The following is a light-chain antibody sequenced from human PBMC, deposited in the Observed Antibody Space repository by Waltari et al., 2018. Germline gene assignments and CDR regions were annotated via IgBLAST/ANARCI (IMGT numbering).Light chain of an antibody. CDR2: DAS. CDR1: QSVSSN. CDR3: QQRTHSLT. Sequence: ENLLTQSPGTLSLSPGERATLSCRASQSVSSNLAWYQQKPGQVPRLLITDASNRATGIPARFSGSGSGTDFILTIGSLEPEDFAVYYCQQRTHSLTFGGGTKVEIK. J-gene: IGKJ4*01. V-gene: IGKV3-11*01.